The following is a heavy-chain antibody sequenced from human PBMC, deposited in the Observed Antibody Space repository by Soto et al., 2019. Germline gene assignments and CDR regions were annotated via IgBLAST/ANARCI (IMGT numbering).Heavy chain of an antibody. CDR1: GFTFSSYG. Sequence: GGSLRLSCAASGFTFSSYGMHWVRQAPGKGLEWVAVISYDGSNKYYADSVKGRFTISRDNSKNTLYLQMNSLRAEDTAVYYCAKDWSIAVAGPNWFDPWGQGTLVTVSS. CDR2: ISYDGSNK. V-gene: IGHV3-30*18. J-gene: IGHJ5*02. CDR3: AKDWSIAVAGPNWFDP. D-gene: IGHD6-19*01.